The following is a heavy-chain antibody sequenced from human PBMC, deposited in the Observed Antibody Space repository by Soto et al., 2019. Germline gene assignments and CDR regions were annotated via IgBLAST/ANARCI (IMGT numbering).Heavy chain of an antibody. Sequence: ASVKVSCKAPGYTFTSYYMHWVRQAPGQGLEWMGIINPSGGSTSYAQKFQGRVTMTRDTSTSTVYMELSSLRSEDTAVYYCARDSINGGSYYDILTGYYSYDYRGQGTLVTVSS. CDR1: GYTFTSYY. V-gene: IGHV1-46*01. D-gene: IGHD3-9*01. CDR2: INPSGGST. CDR3: ARDSINGGSYYDILTGYYSYDY. J-gene: IGHJ4*02.